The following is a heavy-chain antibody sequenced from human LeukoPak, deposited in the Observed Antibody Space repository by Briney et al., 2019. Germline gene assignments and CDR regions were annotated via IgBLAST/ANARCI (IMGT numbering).Heavy chain of an antibody. CDR2: IKQDGSEK. Sequence: GGSLRLTCAASGFTFSSYWMSWVRQAPGKGLEWVANIKQDGSEKYYVDSVKGRFTISRDNAKNSLYLQMNSLRAEDTAVYYCARGVPYDSWSGPHYSDYWGQGTLVTVSS. CDR1: GFTFSSYW. D-gene: IGHD3-3*01. J-gene: IGHJ4*02. CDR3: ARGVPYDSWSGPHYSDY. V-gene: IGHV3-7*01.